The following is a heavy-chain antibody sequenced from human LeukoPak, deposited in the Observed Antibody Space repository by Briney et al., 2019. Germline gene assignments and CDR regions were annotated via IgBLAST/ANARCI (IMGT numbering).Heavy chain of an antibody. Sequence: ASVKVSCKASGYTFTSYGISWVRQAPGQGLEWMGWISAYNGNTNYAQKLQGTVTMTTGTSASTAYMELRSLRSDDTAVYYCASTKNPGYFDYWGQGTLVTVSS. J-gene: IGHJ4*02. CDR1: GYTFTSYG. CDR3: ASTKNPGYFDY. V-gene: IGHV1-18*01. CDR2: ISAYNGNT. D-gene: IGHD1-1*01.